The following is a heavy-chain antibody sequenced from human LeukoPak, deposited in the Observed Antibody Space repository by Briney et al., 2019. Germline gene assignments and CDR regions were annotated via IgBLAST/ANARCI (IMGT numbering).Heavy chain of an antibody. V-gene: IGHV1-2*02. J-gene: IGHJ4*02. Sequence: ASVKVSCKASGYTFTGYYMHWVRQAPGQGLEWMGWINPNSGGTNYAQKFQGRVTMTRDTSISTAYMELSRLRSDDTAVYYCARGRVTDYYGSGSYYNLGYWGQGTLVTVSS. CDR1: GYTFTGYY. CDR2: INPNSGGT. D-gene: IGHD3-10*01. CDR3: ARGRVTDYYGSGSYYNLGY.